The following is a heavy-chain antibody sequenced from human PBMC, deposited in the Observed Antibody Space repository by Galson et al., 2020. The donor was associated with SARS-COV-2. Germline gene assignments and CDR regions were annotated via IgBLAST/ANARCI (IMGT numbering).Heavy chain of an antibody. CDR2: IIPILGIA. CDR1: GGTSSSYA. CDR3: AREYCSSTSCKTNNWFDP. D-gene: IGHD2-2*01. J-gene: IGHJ5*02. Sequence: SVKISCKASGGTSSSYAISWVRQAPGQGLEWMGGIIPILGIANYAPKFQGRVTITADKSTSTAYMELSSLRSEDTAVYYCAREYCSSTSCKTNNWFDPWGQGTLVTVSS. V-gene: IGHV1-69*10.